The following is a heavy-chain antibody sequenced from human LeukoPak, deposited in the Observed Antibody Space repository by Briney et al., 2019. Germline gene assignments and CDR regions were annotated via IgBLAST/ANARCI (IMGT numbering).Heavy chain of an antibody. Sequence: ASVKVSCKASGYTFTGYYMHWVRQAPGQGLEWMGWINPNSGGTNYAQKFQGRVTMTRDTSISTAYMELSRLRSDDTAVYYCARATDIYGSSGFHAFDIWGQGTMVTVSS. J-gene: IGHJ3*02. D-gene: IGHD3-22*01. CDR1: GYTFTGYY. V-gene: IGHV1-2*02. CDR2: INPNSGGT. CDR3: ARATDIYGSSGFHAFDI.